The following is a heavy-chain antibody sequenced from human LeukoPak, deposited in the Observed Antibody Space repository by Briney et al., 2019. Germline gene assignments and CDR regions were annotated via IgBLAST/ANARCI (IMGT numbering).Heavy chain of an antibody. Sequence: GGSLRLSCVASGFSFGTYAMSWVRQAAGKGLEWVSAISARGDRTYYADSVKGRFTISKDNSKNTLYVQMNSLRVEGTAAYFCVKEMSGYAYGDYWGQGALVTVSS. V-gene: IGHV3-23*01. D-gene: IGHD3-16*01. CDR2: ISARGDRT. CDR1: GFSFGTYA. J-gene: IGHJ4*02. CDR3: VKEMSGYAYGDY.